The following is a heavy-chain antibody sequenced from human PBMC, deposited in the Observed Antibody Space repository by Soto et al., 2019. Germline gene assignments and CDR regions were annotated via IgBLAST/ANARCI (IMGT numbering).Heavy chain of an antibody. CDR2: IKSKIDGGTT. CDR1: GITFSNAW. V-gene: IGHV3-15*01. D-gene: IGHD6-6*01. J-gene: IGHJ4*02. CDR3: TTGRYSSSLYFDS. Sequence: EVQLVESGGGLVKPGGSLRVSCAASGITFSNAWMTWVRQAPGKGLEWVGRIKSKIDGGTTDYGVPVKGRFTISREDSKNTLYLQMNSLKTEDTAVYYCTTGRYSSSLYFDSWGQGTLVTVSS.